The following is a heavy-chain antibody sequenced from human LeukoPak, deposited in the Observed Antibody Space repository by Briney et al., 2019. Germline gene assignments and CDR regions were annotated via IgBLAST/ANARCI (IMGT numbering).Heavy chain of an antibody. D-gene: IGHD2-2*01. V-gene: IGHV4-4*02. CDR3: ARDLGAQLPSYYYYYYMDV. J-gene: IGHJ6*03. CDR2: IYHSGST. Sequence: PSETLSLTCAVSGGSISSSNWWSWVRQPPGKGLEWIGEIYHSGSTNYNPSLKSRVTISVDKSKNQFSLKLSSVTAADTAVYYCARDLGAQLPSYYYYYYMDVWGKGTTVTISS. CDR1: GGSISSSNW.